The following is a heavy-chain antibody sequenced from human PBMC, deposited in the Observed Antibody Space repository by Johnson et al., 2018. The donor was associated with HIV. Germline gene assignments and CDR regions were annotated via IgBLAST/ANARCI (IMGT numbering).Heavy chain of an antibody. V-gene: IGHV3-15*05. D-gene: IGHD3-10*01. CDR1: GFTFSSAW. CDR3: ARDRRYYGSGSYGGAFDI. J-gene: IGHJ3*02. CDR2: IKSKTDGGTT. Sequence: VQLEESGGGLVKPGGSLRLSCAASGFTFSSAWMSWVRQAPGKGLEWVGRIKSKTDGGTTDYAAPVKGRFTISRDDSKNTLYLQMKSLRAEDTALYYCARDRRYYGSGSYGGAFDIWGQGTVVTVSS.